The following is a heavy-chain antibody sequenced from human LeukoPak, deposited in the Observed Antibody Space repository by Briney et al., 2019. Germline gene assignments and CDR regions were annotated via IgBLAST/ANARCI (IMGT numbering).Heavy chain of an antibody. D-gene: IGHD4-17*01. V-gene: IGHV4-39*01. CDR1: RGSISSGSYY. CDR3: ARQDYVTSYFGP. Sequence: SETLSLTCTVSRGSISSGSYYWGWIRQPPGKGLEWIGSIYYSGSTYYNPSLKSRVTISVDTSKNQFSLNMRSVTAADTALYYCARQDYVTSYFGPWGQGTLVTVSS. CDR2: IYYSGST. J-gene: IGHJ5*02.